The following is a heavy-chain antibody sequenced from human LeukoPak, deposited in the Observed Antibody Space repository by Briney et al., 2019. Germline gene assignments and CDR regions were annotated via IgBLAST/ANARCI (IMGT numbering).Heavy chain of an antibody. CDR3: ARDRVVPAAIFDY. Sequence: ASVKVSCKASGYTFTGYYMHWVRQAPGQGLEWVGWINPNSGGTNYAQKFQGRVTMTRDTSISTAYMELSRLRSDDTAVYYCARDRVVPAAIFDYWGQGTLVTVSS. CDR1: GYTFTGYY. V-gene: IGHV1-2*02. J-gene: IGHJ4*02. CDR2: INPNSGGT. D-gene: IGHD2-2*02.